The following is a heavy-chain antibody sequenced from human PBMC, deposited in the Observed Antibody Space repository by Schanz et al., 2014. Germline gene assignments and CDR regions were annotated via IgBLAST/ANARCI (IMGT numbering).Heavy chain of an antibody. D-gene: IGHD3-10*01. J-gene: IGHJ1*01. V-gene: IGHV3-48*01. CDR1: GFTFNSYA. CDR3: ASGVHVSSLQKGLQF. Sequence: EVQLVESGGGLVQPGGSLRLSCAASGFTFNSYAMTWVRQAPGKGLEWVSYIATSSSTRHYADSVKGRVTISRDNAKNSVSLQMRRLRVEDTAVYYCASGVHVSSLQKGLQFWGRGTLVIVSS. CDR2: IATSSSTR.